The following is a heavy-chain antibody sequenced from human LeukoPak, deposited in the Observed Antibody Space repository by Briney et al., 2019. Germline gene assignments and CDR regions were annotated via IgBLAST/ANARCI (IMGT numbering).Heavy chain of an antibody. CDR3: ARGAYYDFWSGYYCSYGCWFDP. Sequence: GASVKVSCKASGYTFTSYYMHWVRQAPGQGLEWMGIINPSGGSTSYAQKFQGRVTMTRDTSTSTVYMELSSLRSEDTAVYYCARGAYYDFWSGYYCSYGCWFDPWGQGTLVTVSP. CDR1: GYTFTSYY. V-gene: IGHV1-46*01. J-gene: IGHJ5*02. CDR2: INPSGGST. D-gene: IGHD3-3*01.